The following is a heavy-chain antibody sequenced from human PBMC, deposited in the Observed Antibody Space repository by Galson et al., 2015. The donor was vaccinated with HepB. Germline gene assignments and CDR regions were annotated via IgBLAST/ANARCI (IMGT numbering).Heavy chain of an antibody. CDR3: ARAPQASAFFDY. D-gene: IGHD3-16*01. J-gene: IGHJ4*01. Sequence: SLRLSCAASGFTFSSYAMHWVRQAPGKGLEWVAVISYHGSNKFYADSVKGRSTISRDNSKNTLYLQMNSLRAEDTAVYYCARAPQASAFFDYWGQGTLVTVSS. V-gene: IGHV3-30-3*01. CDR1: GFTFSSYA. CDR2: ISYHGSNK.